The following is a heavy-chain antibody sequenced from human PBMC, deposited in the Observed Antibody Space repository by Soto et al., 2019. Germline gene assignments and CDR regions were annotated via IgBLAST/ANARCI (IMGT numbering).Heavy chain of an antibody. CDR2: IFSNDEK. CDR3: ARMGWNDGAGYAFDI. D-gene: IGHD1-1*01. Sequence: QVTLKESGPVLVKPTETLTLTCTVSGFSLSNARMGVSWIRQPPGKALEWLAHIFSNDEKSYSTSLKSRLTSSHDTSKSEVVPTMTNMDPVDTATYYCARMGWNDGAGYAFDIWGQGTMVTVSS. V-gene: IGHV2-26*01. CDR1: GFSLSNARMG. J-gene: IGHJ3*02.